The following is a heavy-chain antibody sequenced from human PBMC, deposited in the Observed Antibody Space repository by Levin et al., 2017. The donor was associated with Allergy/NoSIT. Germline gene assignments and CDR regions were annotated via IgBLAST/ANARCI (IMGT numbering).Heavy chain of an antibody. CDR3: ASPYSRDWVFDR. D-gene: IGHD6-19*01. J-gene: IGHJ3*01. V-gene: IGHV3-7*01. Sequence: WVRQAPGKGLEWVANIKPDGSEKYYADSVTGRFNISSDHAQNSLYLQMKYLSAEDTAVYYCASPYSRDWVFDRWGPGTMVTVSS. CDR2: IKPDGSEK.